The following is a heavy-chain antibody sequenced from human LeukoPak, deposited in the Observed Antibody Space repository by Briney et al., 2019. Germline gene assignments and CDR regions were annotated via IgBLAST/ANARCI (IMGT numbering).Heavy chain of an antibody. J-gene: IGHJ6*02. CDR2: ISSSSSYT. V-gene: IGHV3-48*03. D-gene: IGHD2-15*01. CDR1: GFTFSSYE. Sequence: QPGGSLRLSCAASGFTFSSYEMNWVRQAPGKGLEWVSYISSSSSYTNYADSVKGRFTISRDNAKNSLYLQMNSLRAEDTAVYYCARDGATDPIVVVVAAMYGMDVWGQGTTVTVSS. CDR3: ARDGATDPIVVVVAAMYGMDV.